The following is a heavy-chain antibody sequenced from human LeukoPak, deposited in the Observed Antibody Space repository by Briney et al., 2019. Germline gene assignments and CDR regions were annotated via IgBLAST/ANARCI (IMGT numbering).Heavy chain of an antibody. J-gene: IGHJ6*02. D-gene: IGHD1-7*01. V-gene: IGHV3-21*01. CDR3: VRGSRKLGGMDV. CDR1: GFIFSNHS. CDR2: ISSRGSYR. Sequence: GGSLRLSCVVSGFIFSNHSMNWVRQAPGRGLEWVSSISSRGSYRFYADSVKGRFTIPRDNASKSLSLQMTSLRGEDTAVYYCVRGSRKLGGMDVWGQGTTVTVSS.